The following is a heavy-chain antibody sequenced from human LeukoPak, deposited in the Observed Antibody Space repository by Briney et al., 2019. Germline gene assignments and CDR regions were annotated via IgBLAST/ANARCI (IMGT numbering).Heavy chain of an antibody. CDR2: IYYSGST. D-gene: IGHD6-19*01. CDR3: ATSIAVAGTPIDY. Sequence: SETLSLTCTVSGGSISSYYWSWIRQPPGKGLEWIGYIYYSGSTNYNPSLKSRVTISVDTFKNQFSLKLSSVTAADTAVYYCATSIAVAGTPIDYWGQGTLVTVSS. J-gene: IGHJ4*02. V-gene: IGHV4-59*01. CDR1: GGSISSYY.